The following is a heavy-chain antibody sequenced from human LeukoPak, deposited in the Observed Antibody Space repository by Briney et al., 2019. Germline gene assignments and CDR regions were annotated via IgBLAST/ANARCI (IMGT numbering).Heavy chain of an antibody. CDR3: AKSGWYSDYYYGMDV. CDR2: IYTSGST. V-gene: IGHV4-4*07. D-gene: IGHD6-19*01. CDR1: GGSISSYY. Sequence: SETLSLTCTVSGGSISSYYWSWIRQPAGKGLEWIGRIYTSGSTNYNPSLKSRVTMSVDTSKNQFSLKLSSVTAADTAVYYCAKSGWYSDYYYGMDVWGQGTTVTVSS. J-gene: IGHJ6*02.